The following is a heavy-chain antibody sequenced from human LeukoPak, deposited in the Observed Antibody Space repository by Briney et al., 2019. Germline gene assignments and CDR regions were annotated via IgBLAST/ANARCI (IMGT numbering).Heavy chain of an antibody. V-gene: IGHV1-2*02. CDR3: ARVMFGELSNWFDP. CDR1: GYTFTGYY. Sequence: GASVKVSCKASGYTFTGYYMHWVRQAPGQGLEWMGWINPNSGGTNYAQKFQGRVTMTRDTSISTAYMELSRLRSDDTAVYYCARVMFGELSNWFDPWGQGTLVTVSS. J-gene: IGHJ5*02. CDR2: INPNSGGT. D-gene: IGHD3-10*02.